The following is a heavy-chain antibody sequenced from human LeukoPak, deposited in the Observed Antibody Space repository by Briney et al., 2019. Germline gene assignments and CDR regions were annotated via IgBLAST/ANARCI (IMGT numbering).Heavy chain of an antibody. V-gene: IGHV1-2*02. CDR2: INPNSGGT. CDR3: ARVDYYDSSNFDY. CDR1: GYTFTGYY. D-gene: IGHD3-22*01. Sequence: ASVKVSCKASGYTFTGYYMHWVRQAPGQGLEWMGWINPNSGGTNYAQKFQGRVTMTRDTSISTAYMELSRLRSDDTAVYYCARVDYYDSSNFDYWGQGTVVTVSS. J-gene: IGHJ4*02.